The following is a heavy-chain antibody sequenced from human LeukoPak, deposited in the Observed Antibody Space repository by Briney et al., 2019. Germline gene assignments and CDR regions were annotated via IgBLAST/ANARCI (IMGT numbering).Heavy chain of an antibody. Sequence: SVKVSCKASGFTFTSSAMQWVRQARGQRLEWIGWIVVGSGNTNYAQKFQERVTITRDMSTSTAYMELSSLRSEDTAVYYCATNRVHYYGSGSLGYWGQGTLVTVSS. D-gene: IGHD3-10*01. J-gene: IGHJ4*02. CDR1: GFTFTSSA. CDR3: ATNRVHYYGSGSLGY. CDR2: IVVGSGNT. V-gene: IGHV1-58*02.